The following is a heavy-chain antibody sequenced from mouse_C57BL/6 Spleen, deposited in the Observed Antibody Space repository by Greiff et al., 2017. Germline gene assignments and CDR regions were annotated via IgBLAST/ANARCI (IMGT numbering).Heavy chain of an antibody. CDR1: GYTFTSYW. J-gene: IGHJ4*01. D-gene: IGHD1-1*01. CDR3: ARSDYYGSSYYAMDY. CDR2: IHPNSGST. V-gene: IGHV1-64*01. Sequence: QVQLQQPGAELVKPGASVKLSCKASGYTFTSYWMHWVKQRPGQGLEWIGMIHPNSGSTNYNEKFKSKATLTVDKSSSTAYMQLSSLTSEDTAVXYCARSDYYGSSYYAMDYWGQGTSVTVSS.